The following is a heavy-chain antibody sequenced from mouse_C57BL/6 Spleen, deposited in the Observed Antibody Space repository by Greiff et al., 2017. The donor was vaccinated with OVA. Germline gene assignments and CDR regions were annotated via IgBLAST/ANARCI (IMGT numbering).Heavy chain of an antibody. CDR2: IHPNSGST. V-gene: IGHV1-64*01. Sequence: QVQLQQPGAELVKPGASVKLSCKASGYTFTSYWMHWVKQRPGQGLEWIGMIHPNSGSTNYNEKFKSKATLTVDKSSSTAYMQLSSLTSEDSAVYYCARLGSLYYFDYWGQGTTLTVSS. J-gene: IGHJ2*01. D-gene: IGHD4-1*01. CDR1: GYTFTSYW. CDR3: ARLGSLYYFDY.